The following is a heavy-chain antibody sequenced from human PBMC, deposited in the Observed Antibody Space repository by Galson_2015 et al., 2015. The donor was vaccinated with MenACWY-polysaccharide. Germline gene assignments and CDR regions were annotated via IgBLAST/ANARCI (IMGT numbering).Heavy chain of an antibody. CDR3: AKDYDYGDYATDY. CDR2: IQYDGGKE. CDR1: GFNFRSYG. D-gene: IGHD4-17*01. Sequence: PRLSCAASGFNFRSYGIHWVRQAPGKGLEWVTFIQYDGGKEYYSDSVKGRFTISRDNSKNTVYLQMSSLRAEDTAVYYCAKDYDYGDYATDYWGQGTLVTVSS. J-gene: IGHJ4*02. V-gene: IGHV3-30*02.